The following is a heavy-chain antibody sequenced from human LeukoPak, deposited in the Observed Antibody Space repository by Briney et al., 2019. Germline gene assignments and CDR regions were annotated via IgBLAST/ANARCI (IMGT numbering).Heavy chain of an antibody. D-gene: IGHD3-10*01. CDR1: KFIFSDYG. J-gene: IGHJ4*02. Sequence: GGTLRLSCVASKFIFSDYGMHWVRQAPGKGLEWVGFIWYDGSDEYYADSVKGRLTISRDNSKDTLYLQMNSLTTEDTAVYYCAKGGGELGSGSLDYWGQGTLVTVSS. CDR2: IWYDGSDE. V-gene: IGHV3-30*02. CDR3: AKGGGELGSGSLDY.